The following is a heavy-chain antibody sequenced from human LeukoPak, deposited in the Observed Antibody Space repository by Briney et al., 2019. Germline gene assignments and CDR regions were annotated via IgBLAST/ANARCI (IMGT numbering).Heavy chain of an antibody. D-gene: IGHD1-26*01. Sequence: GGSLRLSCEASGFTFSNYYMSWVRQAPGKGLEWVSIIYSGGSTFYADSVKGRFTISRDNSKNTLYLQMNSLRAEDTAVYYCARGGSYLSAFDIWGQGTMVTVSS. J-gene: IGHJ3*02. CDR1: GFTFSNYY. CDR3: ARGGSYLSAFDI. CDR2: IYSGGST. V-gene: IGHV3-53*01.